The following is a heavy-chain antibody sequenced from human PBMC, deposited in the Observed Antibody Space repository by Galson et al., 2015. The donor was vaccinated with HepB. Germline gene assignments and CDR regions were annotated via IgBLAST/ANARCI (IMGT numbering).Heavy chain of an antibody. CDR2: ISGSGGST. V-gene: IGHV3-23*01. Sequence: SLRLSCAASGFTFSSYAMSWVRQAPGKGLEWVSAISGSGGSTYYADSVKGRFTISRDNSKNTLYLQMNSLRAEDTAVYYCTGGLGELSLPPYYYYGMDVWGQGTTVTVSS. CDR3: TGGLGELSLPPYYYYGMDV. CDR1: GFTFSSYA. J-gene: IGHJ6*02. D-gene: IGHD3-16*02.